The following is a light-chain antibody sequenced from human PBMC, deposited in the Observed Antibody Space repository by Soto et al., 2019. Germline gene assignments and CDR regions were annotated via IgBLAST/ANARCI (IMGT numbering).Light chain of an antibody. J-gene: IGKJ2*01. CDR2: WAS. Sequence: DIVMTQSPDSLAVSLGERATINCKSSQSVLSSSNNKNYLVWYQQKPGQPPKLLIYWASTRESVVPDRFNGSGSGTDFTLTISSLQAEDVAVYYCQQYYRLPRTFGQGTKLEIK. CDR1: QSVLSSSNNKNY. V-gene: IGKV4-1*01. CDR3: QQYYRLPRT.